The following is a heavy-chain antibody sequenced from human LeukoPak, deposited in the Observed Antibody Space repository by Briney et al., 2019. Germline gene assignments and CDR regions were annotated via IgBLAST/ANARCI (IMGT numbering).Heavy chain of an antibody. CDR3: ARGLELGYCSGASGYIWFDP. J-gene: IGHJ5*02. Sequence: SGALSLSCVASGGSFSGYYWRWVRQTPGKGLEWIGEINHGGRTNNSPSLKSRVTISVDTSKNQFSLNLSSVTAADTAVYYCARGLELGYCSGASGYIWFDPWGQGTLVTVSS. CDR2: INHGGRT. V-gene: IGHV4-34*01. CDR1: GGSFSGYY. D-gene: IGHD2-2*02.